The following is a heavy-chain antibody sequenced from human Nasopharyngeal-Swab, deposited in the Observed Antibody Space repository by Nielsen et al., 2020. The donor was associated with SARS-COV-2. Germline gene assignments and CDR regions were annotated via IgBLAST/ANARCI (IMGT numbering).Heavy chain of an antibody. CDR1: GYTLTELS. V-gene: IGHV1-24*01. D-gene: IGHD3-10*01. CDR3: ATGLSVRGVIGAYYYYYGMDV. J-gene: IGHJ6*02. CDR2: FDTEDGET. Sequence: ASVKVSCKVSGYTLTELSMLWVRQAPAKGLEWTGGFDTEDGETIYAQKFQGRVTMTEDTSTDTAYMELSSLRSEDTAVYYCATGLSVRGVIGAYYYYYGMDVWGQGTTVTVSS.